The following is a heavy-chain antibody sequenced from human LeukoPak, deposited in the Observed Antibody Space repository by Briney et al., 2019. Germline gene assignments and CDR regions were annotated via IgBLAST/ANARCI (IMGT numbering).Heavy chain of an antibody. CDR3: ARDSPGRPLDY. CDR1: GYTFTPFP. Sequence: ASVKVSCKASGYTFTPFPMNWVRQAPGQGLEWMGWNNTNTGNPTYAQGFTGRFVFSLDTSVSTAYLQISSLKAEDTAVYYCARDSPGRPLDYWGQGTLVTVSS. V-gene: IGHV7-4-1*02. D-gene: IGHD1-26*01. J-gene: IGHJ4*02. CDR2: NNTNTGNP.